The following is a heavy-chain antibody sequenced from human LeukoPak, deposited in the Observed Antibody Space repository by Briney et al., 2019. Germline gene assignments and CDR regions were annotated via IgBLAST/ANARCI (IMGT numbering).Heavy chain of an antibody. D-gene: IGHD5-18*01. J-gene: IGHJ4*02. V-gene: IGHV1-69*05. CDR1: GGSFNAYA. CDR3: ARGLDASMETAYDY. Sequence: SVKVSCKASGGSFNAYAISWVRQAPGQGLEWMGGVIPIFGTSNYAQKLQGRVTISTDESTSTAYMEVSSLRSEDTAIYYCARGLDASMETAYDYWGQGTLVTVSS. CDR2: VIPIFGTS.